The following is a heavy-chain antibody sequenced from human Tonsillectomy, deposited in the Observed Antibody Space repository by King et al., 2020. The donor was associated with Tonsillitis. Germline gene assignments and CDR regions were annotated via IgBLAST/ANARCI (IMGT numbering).Heavy chain of an antibody. CDR1: GFTFSSYE. CDR2: IGTVGDT. CDR3: ARVAHYYDSSGYSDAFDI. V-gene: IGHV3-13*04. D-gene: IGHD3-22*01. J-gene: IGHJ3*02. Sequence: VQLVESGGGLVQPGGSLRLSCAASGFTFSSYEMHWVRQATGKGLEWVSSIGTVGDTYYPGSVKGRFTISRENAKNSLYLQMNSLRAGDTAVYFCARVAHYYDSSGYSDAFDIWGQGTMVTVSS.